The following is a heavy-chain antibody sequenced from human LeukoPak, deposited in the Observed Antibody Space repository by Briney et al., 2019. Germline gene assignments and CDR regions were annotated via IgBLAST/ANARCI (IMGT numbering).Heavy chain of an antibody. Sequence: PSETLSLTCTVSGGSISSSSYYWGWIRQPPGKGLEWIGSIYYSGSTYYNPSLKSRVTISVDTSKDQFSLKLSSVTAADTAVYYCARDSSSWYGVEYYFDYWGQGTLVTVSS. V-gene: IGHV4-39*07. CDR3: ARDSSSWYGVEYYFDY. D-gene: IGHD6-13*01. J-gene: IGHJ4*02. CDR1: GGSISSSSYY. CDR2: IYYSGST.